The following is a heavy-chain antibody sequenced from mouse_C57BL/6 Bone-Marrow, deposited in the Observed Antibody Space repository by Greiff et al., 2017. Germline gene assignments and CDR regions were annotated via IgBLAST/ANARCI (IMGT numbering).Heavy chain of an antibody. CDR1: GFTFSDYY. CDR2: INYDGSST. V-gene: IGHV5-16*01. Sequence: DVHLVESEGGLVQPGSSMKLSCTASGFTFSDYYMAWVRQVPEKGLEWVANINYDGSSTYYLDSLKSRFIISRDNAKNILYLQMSSLKSEDTATYYCARVLITTVVATHWYFDVWGTGTTVTVSS. D-gene: IGHD1-1*01. CDR3: ARVLITTVVATHWYFDV. J-gene: IGHJ1*03.